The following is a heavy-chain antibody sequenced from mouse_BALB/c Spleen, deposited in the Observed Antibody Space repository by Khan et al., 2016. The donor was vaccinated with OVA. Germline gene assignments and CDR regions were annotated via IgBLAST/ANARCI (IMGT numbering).Heavy chain of an antibody. Sequence: QVQLQQPGAELVRPGASVRLSCKASGYTFTSYWINWVKQRPGQGLECIGNIYPSDSYTNYNQKFKDKATLTVDKSSSTAYMQLSSPTSEDSAVYYGTRGDPGNFDYWGQGTTLTVSS. CDR3: TRGDPGNFDY. J-gene: IGHJ2*01. D-gene: IGHD2-13*01. CDR1: GYTFTSYW. CDR2: IYPSDSYT. V-gene: IGHV1-69*02.